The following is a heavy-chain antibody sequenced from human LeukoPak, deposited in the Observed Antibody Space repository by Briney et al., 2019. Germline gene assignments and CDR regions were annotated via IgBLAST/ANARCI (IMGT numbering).Heavy chain of an antibody. J-gene: IGHJ5*02. V-gene: IGHV4-39*07. CDR3: ARLLRVGYCSTTTCNWFDP. D-gene: IGHD2-2*03. CDR1: GGSISSTSYY. Sequence: SETLSLTCTVSGGSISSTSYYWGWIRQPPGKGLEWIGSIYYSGSTYYSPSLKSRVTISVGTSKNQFSLKLSSVTAADTAVYYCARLLRVGYCSTTTCNWFDPWGQGTLVTVSS. CDR2: IYYSGST.